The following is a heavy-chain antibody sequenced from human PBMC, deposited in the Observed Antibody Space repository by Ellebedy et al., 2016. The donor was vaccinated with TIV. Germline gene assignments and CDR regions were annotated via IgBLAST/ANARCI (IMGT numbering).Heavy chain of an antibody. CDR1: GFTFSSHW. J-gene: IGHJ4*02. CDR2: INQDGSEK. CDR3: ASQGNSHGQIDY. D-gene: IGHD5-18*01. V-gene: IGHV3-7*01. Sequence: GESLKIPCAAPGFTFSSHWMSWVRQAPGKGLEWVANINQDGSEKYYVDSVKGRFTISRDNAKNSLYLQMNSLRAEDTAVYYCASQGNSHGQIDYWGQGTLVTVSS.